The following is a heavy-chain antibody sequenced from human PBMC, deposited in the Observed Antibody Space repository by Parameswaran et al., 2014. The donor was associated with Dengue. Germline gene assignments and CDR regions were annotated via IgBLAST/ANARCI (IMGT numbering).Heavy chain of an antibody. CDR3: ATTVTASFVYAGNDY. J-gene: IGHJ4*02. V-gene: IGHV3-48*03. CDR2: ISTSGSMI. D-gene: IGHD4-17*01. Sequence: VRQAPGKGLEWVSYISTSGSMIYYSDSVKGRFTVSRDNAKNSLYLQMNSLRAEDTAVYYCATTVTASFVYAGNDYWGQGTLVTVSS.